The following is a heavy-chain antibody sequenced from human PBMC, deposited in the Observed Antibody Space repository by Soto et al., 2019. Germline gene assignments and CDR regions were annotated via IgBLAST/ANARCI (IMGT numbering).Heavy chain of an antibody. Sequence: QVQLVQSGAEVKKPGASVKVSCKASGYTFTSYGISWVRQAPGQGLEWMGWISAYNGNTNYAQKLQGRVTMTTDTSTSTAYMELRRLRSDDTAVYYCAREQQRQWLDNDAFDIWGQGTMVMVSS. V-gene: IGHV1-18*01. J-gene: IGHJ3*02. CDR3: AREQQRQWLDNDAFDI. CDR2: ISAYNGNT. D-gene: IGHD6-19*01. CDR1: GYTFTSYG.